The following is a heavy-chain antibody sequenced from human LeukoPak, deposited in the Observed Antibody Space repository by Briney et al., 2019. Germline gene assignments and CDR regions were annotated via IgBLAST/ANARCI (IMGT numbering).Heavy chain of an antibody. D-gene: IGHD6-19*01. V-gene: IGHV3-48*02. CDR1: GFTFSSYA. J-gene: IGHJ4*02. Sequence: GGSLRLSCAVSGFTFSSYAMNWVRQAPGKGLEWLSYISSGSSTIYYADSVKGRFTISRDNAKNSLYLQMNSLRDEDTAVYYCAKSSGWFLDYWGQGTLVTVSS. CDR2: ISSGSSTI. CDR3: AKSSGWFLDY.